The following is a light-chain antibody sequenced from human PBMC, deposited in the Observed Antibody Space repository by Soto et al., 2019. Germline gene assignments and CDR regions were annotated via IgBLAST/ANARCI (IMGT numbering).Light chain of an antibody. J-gene: IGLJ1*01. Sequence: QSVLTQAPSVSGTPGQRVTITCSGSSSNIGRNSVNWYQHLPGTAPKLLTHGNNHRPSGVPDRFSGSKSGTSASLAISGLQTEDEADYCCAAWDERLTEYVFGDGTRSPX. V-gene: IGLV1-44*01. CDR1: SSNIGRNS. CDR2: GNN. CDR3: AAWDERLTEYV.